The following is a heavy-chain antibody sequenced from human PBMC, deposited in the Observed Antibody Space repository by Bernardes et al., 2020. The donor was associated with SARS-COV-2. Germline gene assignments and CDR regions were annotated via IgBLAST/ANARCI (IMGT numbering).Heavy chain of an antibody. J-gene: IGHJ4*02. CDR3: ARESDYDFWSGYYPYFDD. V-gene: IGHV4-61*01. D-gene: IGHD3-3*01. CDR1: GGSVRSGSYY. CDR2: LYYRGRT. Sequence: SGTLTLTCTVSGGSVRSGSYYWSWIRQPKGKGLEWIGYLYYRGRTNYNPSLKSRVTISVDTSKNQFSLKLRSVTASDTAVYYCARESDYDFWSGYYPYFDDWGQGTLVNVSS.